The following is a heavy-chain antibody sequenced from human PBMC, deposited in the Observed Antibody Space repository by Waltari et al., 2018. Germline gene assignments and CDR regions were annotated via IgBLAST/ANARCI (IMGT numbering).Heavy chain of an antibody. CDR1: GGTFSRYP. Sequence: QVQLVQSGAEVKKPGSSVKVSCKASGGTFSRYPISWVRQAPGQGLEWMGRIIPILGIANYAQKFQGRVTITADKSTSTAYMELSSLRSEDTAVYYCARGINYYDSSGYPTYYFDYWGQGTLVTVSS. V-gene: IGHV1-69*02. D-gene: IGHD3-22*01. CDR2: IIPILGIA. J-gene: IGHJ4*02. CDR3: ARGINYYDSSGYPTYYFDY.